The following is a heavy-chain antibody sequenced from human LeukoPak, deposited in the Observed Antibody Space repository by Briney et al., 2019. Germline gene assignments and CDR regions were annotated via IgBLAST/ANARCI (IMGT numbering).Heavy chain of an antibody. V-gene: IGHV3-30-3*01. CDR2: ISYDGSNK. D-gene: IGHD6-13*01. Sequence: PGGSLRLSCAASGFTFSSYAMHWIRQAPGKGLEWVAVISYDGSNKYYADSVKGRFTISRDNSKNTLYLQMNSLRAEDTAVYYCARVGYSSSWYYFDYWGQGTLVTVSS. J-gene: IGHJ4*02. CDR3: ARVGYSSSWYYFDY. CDR1: GFTFSSYA.